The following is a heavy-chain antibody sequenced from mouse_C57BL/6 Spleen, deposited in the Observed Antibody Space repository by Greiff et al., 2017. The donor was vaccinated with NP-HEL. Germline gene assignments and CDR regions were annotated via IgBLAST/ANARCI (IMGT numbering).Heavy chain of an antibody. CDR1: GFTFSDYG. J-gene: IGHJ4*01. D-gene: IGHD2-5*01. CDR2: ISSGSSNN. Sequence: EVKLMESGGGLVKPGGSLKLSCAASGFTFSDYGMHWVRQAPEKGLEWVAYISSGSSNNYYADTVKGRFTISRDNAKNTLFLQMTSLRSEDTAMYYCARRDSNYAMDYWGQGTSVTVSS. CDR3: ARRDSNYAMDY. V-gene: IGHV5-17*01.